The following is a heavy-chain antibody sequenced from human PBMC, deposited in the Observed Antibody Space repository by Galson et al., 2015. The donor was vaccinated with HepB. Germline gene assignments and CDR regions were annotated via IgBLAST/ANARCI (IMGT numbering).Heavy chain of an antibody. D-gene: IGHD6-6*01. CDR3: ASPRRGQLVRRSYYYYMDV. J-gene: IGHJ6*03. CDR2: IIPIFGTA. Sequence: SVKVSCKASGGTFSSYAISWVRQAPGQGLEWMGGIIPIFGTANYAQKFQGRVTITADESTSTAYMELSSLRSEDTAVYYCASPRRGQLVRRSYYYYMDVWGKGTTVTVSS. CDR1: GGTFSSYA. V-gene: IGHV1-69*13.